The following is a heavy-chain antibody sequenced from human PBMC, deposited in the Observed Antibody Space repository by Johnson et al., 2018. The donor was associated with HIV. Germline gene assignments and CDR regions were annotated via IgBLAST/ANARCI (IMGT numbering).Heavy chain of an antibody. CDR2: ISSGSHSI. CDR1: GFTFSDYY. J-gene: IGHJ3*02. CDR3: AITSRTDAFDI. Sequence: QVQLVESGGGLVKPGGSLRLSCAASGFTFSDYYMSWIRQAPGKGLEWVSYISSGSHSIYYADSVKGRFTISRDNSKNSLYLQMSSLRAEDTAVYYCAITSRTDAFDIWGQGTMVTVSS. D-gene: IGHD1-1*01. V-gene: IGHV3-11*04.